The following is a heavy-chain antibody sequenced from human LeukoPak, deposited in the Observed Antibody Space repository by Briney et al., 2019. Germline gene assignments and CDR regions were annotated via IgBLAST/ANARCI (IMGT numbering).Heavy chain of an antibody. CDR2: IYFSGFT. CDR1: GGSISNYY. J-gene: IGHJ4*02. Sequence: PSETLSLTCTVSGGSISNYYWNWIRQPSGKGLEWIGYIYFSGFTNYNPSLKGRVTISVDTSKNQFSLKLSSVTAADTAVYYCARDGWGSGFDYWGQGTLVTVSS. CDR3: ARDGWGSGFDY. D-gene: IGHD7-27*01. V-gene: IGHV4-59*01.